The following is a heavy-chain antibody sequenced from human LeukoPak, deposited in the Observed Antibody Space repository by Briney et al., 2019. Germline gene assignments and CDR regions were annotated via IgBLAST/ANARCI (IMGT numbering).Heavy chain of an antibody. D-gene: IGHD1-26*01. CDR2: IYSGGST. V-gene: IGHV3-53*01. J-gene: IGHJ4*02. CDR3: ARAYVGAHFDY. Sequence: GGSLRLSCAASEFTVSSNYMSWVRQAPGKGLEWVSVIYSGGSTYYADSVKGRFTISRDNSKNTLYLQMNNLRAEDTAVYYCARAYVGAHFDYWGQGTLVTVSS. CDR1: EFTVSSNY.